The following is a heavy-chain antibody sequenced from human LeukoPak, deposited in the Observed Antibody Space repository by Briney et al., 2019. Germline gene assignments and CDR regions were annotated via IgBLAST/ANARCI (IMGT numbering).Heavy chain of an antibody. CDR1: GFNFSSYA. Sequence: GGSLRLSCAASGFNFSSYAMHWVRQAPGKGREWVAVISYDGSNKYYADSVKGRFTISRDNSKNTLYLQMNSLRAEDTAVYDCARDRGYSCDYWGQGTLVTVSS. CDR2: ISYDGSNK. V-gene: IGHV3-30-3*01. J-gene: IGHJ4*02. D-gene: IGHD5-18*01. CDR3: ARDRGYSCDY.